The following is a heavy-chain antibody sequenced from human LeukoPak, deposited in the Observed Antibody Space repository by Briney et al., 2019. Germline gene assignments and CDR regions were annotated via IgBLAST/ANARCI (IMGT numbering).Heavy chain of an antibody. CDR1: GYTFTSYG. CDR2: ISSYNGDT. D-gene: IGHD2-15*01. J-gene: IGHJ5*02. CDR3: ARGPVVVAAMELRSDWFDP. Sequence: ASVKVSCKASGYTFTSYGITWVRQAPGQGLEWMGWISSYNGDTKYAQKVQGRVTVTTDTSTSTAYMELRSLSLDDTAVYYCARGPVVVAAMELRSDWFDPWGQGTLVTVSS. V-gene: IGHV1-18*01.